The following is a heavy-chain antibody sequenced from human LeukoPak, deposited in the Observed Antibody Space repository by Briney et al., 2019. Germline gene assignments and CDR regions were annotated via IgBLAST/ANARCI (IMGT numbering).Heavy chain of an antibody. D-gene: IGHD1-26*01. CDR1: GGSISSYY. CDR3: ARSEGVGATHYYYYYYMDV. J-gene: IGHJ6*03. CDR2: IYYSGST. Sequence: SETLSLTCTVSGGSISSYYWSWIRQPPGKGLEWIGYIYYSGSTNYNPSLKSRVTISVDTSKNQFSLKLRSVTAADTAVYYCARSEGVGATHYYYYYYMDVWGKGTTVTVSS. V-gene: IGHV4-59*01.